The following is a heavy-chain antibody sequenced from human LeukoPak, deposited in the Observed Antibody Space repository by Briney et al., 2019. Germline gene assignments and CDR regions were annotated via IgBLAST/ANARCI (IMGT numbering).Heavy chain of an antibody. Sequence: GGSLRLSCAASGFTFSSYAMSWVRQAPGKGLEWVSAISGSGGSTYYADSVKGRFTISRDNSKNTLYLQMNSLRAEGAAVYYCAKGKYYGSGSYPSFDYWGQGTLVTVSS. J-gene: IGHJ4*02. CDR1: GFTFSSYA. CDR2: ISGSGGST. D-gene: IGHD3-10*01. CDR3: AKGKYYGSGSYPSFDY. V-gene: IGHV3-23*01.